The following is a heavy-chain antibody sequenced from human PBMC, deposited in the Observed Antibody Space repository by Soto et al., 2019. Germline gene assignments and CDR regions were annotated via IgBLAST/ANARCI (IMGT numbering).Heavy chain of an antibody. V-gene: IGHV1-8*01. CDR1: GYTYTSYD. CDR3: ARGLQGSSSGAIDY. CDR2: MNPYSGNP. D-gene: IGHD6-13*01. Sequence: QVQLVQSGAEVKKPGASVKVSCKASGYTYTSYDINWVRQATGQGLEWMGWMNPYSGNPGYAQKSQGRGTMTRNTSIRAAYMELSSLTSEDTAVYYCARGLQGSSSGAIDYWGQGTLVTVSS. J-gene: IGHJ4*02.